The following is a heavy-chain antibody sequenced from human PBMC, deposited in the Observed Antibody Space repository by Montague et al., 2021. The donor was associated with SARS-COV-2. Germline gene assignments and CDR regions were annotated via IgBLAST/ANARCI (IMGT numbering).Heavy chain of an antibody. D-gene: IGHD1-26*01. CDR3: ARRGRKLLPVATTIGGFDI. J-gene: IGHJ3*02. CDR1: GGSISSSNYY. Sequence: SETLSLTCTVSGGSISSSNYYWDWIRQPPGKGLEWIGSIYDSGSTYYXXXLKSRVTICVDTSKNHFSLKLSSVTAADTAVYYCARRGRKLLPVATTIGGFDIWGQGTMVTVSS. CDR2: IYDSGST. V-gene: IGHV4-39*02.